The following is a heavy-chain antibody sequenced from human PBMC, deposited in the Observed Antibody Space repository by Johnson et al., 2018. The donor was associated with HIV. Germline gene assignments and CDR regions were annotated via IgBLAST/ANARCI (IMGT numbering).Heavy chain of an antibody. V-gene: IGHV3-33*06. CDR3: AKGLLIAAAHDAFDI. J-gene: IGHJ3*02. Sequence: QMQLVESGGGVVQPGRSLRLSCAASGLTFSSYGMHWVRQAPGKGLEWVAVIWYDGSNKDYADPVKGRFTISRDNSKNTLYLQMNSLRAEDTAVYYCAKGLLIAAAHDAFDIWGQGTMVTVSS. CDR2: IWYDGSNK. D-gene: IGHD6-13*01. CDR1: GLTFSSYG.